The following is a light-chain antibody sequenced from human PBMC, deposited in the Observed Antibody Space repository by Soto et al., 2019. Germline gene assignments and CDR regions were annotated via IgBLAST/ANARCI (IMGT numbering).Light chain of an antibody. Sequence: IQLTPSPSSLSASVPSRCTTILLVSQSISSYLNGYLQKPGKAPKFLIFAASSLQSWVPARFSGSGSGTDFTLTISSLQPEDFATYYCQQSYSSPWTFGQGTKVDIK. CDR3: QQSYSSPWT. CDR2: AAS. V-gene: IGKV1-39*01. CDR1: QSISSY. J-gene: IGKJ1*01.